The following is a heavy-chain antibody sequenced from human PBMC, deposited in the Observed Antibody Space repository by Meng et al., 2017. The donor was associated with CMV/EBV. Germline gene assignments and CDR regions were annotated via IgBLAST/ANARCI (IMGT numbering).Heavy chain of an antibody. V-gene: IGHV3-30*02. CDR3: ATWPYSSSYYYYGTDV. CDR1: GFTFSSYG. Sequence: GGSLRLSCAASGFTFSSYGMHWVRQAPGKGLEWVAFIRYDGSNKYYADSVKGRFTISRDNSKNTLYLQMNSLRAEDTAVYYCATWPYSSSYYYYGTDVWGQGTTVTVSS. CDR2: IRYDGSNK. D-gene: IGHD6-6*01. J-gene: IGHJ6*02.